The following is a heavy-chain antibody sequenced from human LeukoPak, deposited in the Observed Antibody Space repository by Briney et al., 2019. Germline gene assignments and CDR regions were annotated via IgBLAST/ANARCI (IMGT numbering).Heavy chain of an antibody. D-gene: IGHD5-12*01. CDR3: ARSYGATDAFDI. V-gene: IGHV4-39*07. J-gene: IGHJ3*02. Sequence: SETLSLTCTVSGGSISSSSYYWGWIRQPPGKGLEWIGSIYYSGSTYYNPSLKSRVTISVDTSKNQFSLKLSSVTAADTAVYYCARSYGATDAFDIWGQGTMVTVSS. CDR2: IYYSGST. CDR1: GGSISSSSYY.